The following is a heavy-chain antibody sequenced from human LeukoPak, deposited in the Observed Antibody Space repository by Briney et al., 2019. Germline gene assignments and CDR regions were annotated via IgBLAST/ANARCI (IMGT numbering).Heavy chain of an antibody. D-gene: IGHD3-22*01. CDR3: AGSGYPNYYDSSGYNAMGDY. J-gene: IGHJ4*02. V-gene: IGHV4-39*01. Sequence: PSETLSLTCTVSGGSISSSSYYWGWIRQPPGKGLEWIGSIYYSGSTYYNPSLKSRVTISVDTSKNQFSLKLSSVTAADTAVYYCAGSGYPNYYDSSGYNAMGDYWGQGTLVTVSS. CDR2: IYYSGST. CDR1: GGSISSSSYY.